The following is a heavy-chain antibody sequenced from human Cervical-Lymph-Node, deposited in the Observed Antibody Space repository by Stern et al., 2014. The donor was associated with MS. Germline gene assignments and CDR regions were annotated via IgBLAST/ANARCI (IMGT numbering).Heavy chain of an antibody. CDR1: GFIFTNYG. D-gene: IGHD3-9*01. CDR2: ISDDGSVK. Sequence: VQLVESGGGVVQPGRSLRLSCEASGFIFTNYGMHWVRQAPGKGLDWVAVISDDGSVKYYSASAKGRFDISRDNSKQTVHLQMNSLTPEDTGLYYCAKAKRGYFGNIDFWGQGTLVSVSS. J-gene: IGHJ4*02. CDR3: AKAKRGYFGNIDF. V-gene: IGHV3-30*18.